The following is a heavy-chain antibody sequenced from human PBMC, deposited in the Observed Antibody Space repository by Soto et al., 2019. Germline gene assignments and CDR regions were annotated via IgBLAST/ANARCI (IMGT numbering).Heavy chain of an antibody. J-gene: IGHJ6*02. CDR2: IRIRAHSYAT. CDR1: GFIFSDYT. D-gene: IGHD3-10*01. CDR3: TRRDPTGSGDV. V-gene: IGHV3-73*02. Sequence: EVQLVESGGGLVQPGGSLKLACAASGFIFSDYTLHWVRQASGKGLEWVGGIRIRAHSYATAYAASVKGRFTISRDNSNNTPNLQMNSLKTEATAVYSRTRRDPTGSGDVWGQGTKVTVSS.